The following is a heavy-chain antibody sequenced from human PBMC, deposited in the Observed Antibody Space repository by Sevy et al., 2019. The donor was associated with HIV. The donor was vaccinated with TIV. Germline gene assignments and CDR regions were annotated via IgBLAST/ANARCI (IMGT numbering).Heavy chain of an antibody. CDR3: ARDNGYSSGWYGY. J-gene: IGHJ4*02. CDR1: GFTFSSYW. D-gene: IGHD6-19*01. CDR2: IKQDGSEK. Sequence: GGSLRLSCAASGFTFSSYWMSWVRQAPGKGLEWVANIKQDGSEKYYVDSVKGRFTISRDNAKNSLYLQMNSLRAEDTAGYYCARDNGYSSGWYGYWGQGTLVTVSS. V-gene: IGHV3-7*01.